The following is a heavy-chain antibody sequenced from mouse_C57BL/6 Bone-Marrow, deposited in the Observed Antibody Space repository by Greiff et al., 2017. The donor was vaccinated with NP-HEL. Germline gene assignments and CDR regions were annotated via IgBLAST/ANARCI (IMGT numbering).Heavy chain of an antibody. CDR1: GYAFSSYW. CDR2: IYPGDGDT. Sequence: QVQLQQSGAELVKPGASVKISCKASGYAFSSYWMNWVKQRPGKGLEWIGQIYPGDGDTNYNGKFKGKATLTADKSSSTAYMQLSSLTSEDSAVYFCARYAYYGSSRDYFDCWGQGTTLTVSS. V-gene: IGHV1-80*01. J-gene: IGHJ2*01. CDR3: ARYAYYGSSRDYFDC. D-gene: IGHD1-1*01.